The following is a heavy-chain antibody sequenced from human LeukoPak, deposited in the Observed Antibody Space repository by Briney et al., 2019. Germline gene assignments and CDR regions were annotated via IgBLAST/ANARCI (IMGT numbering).Heavy chain of an antibody. D-gene: IGHD6-13*01. Sequence: SETLSLTCTVSGGSISSYYWSWIRQPPGKGLEWIGYIYYSGSTNYNPSLKSRVTISVDTSKNQFSLKLSSVTAADTAVYYCAGGLAAAGPRYFDYWGQGTLVTVSS. CDR1: GGSISSYY. J-gene: IGHJ4*02. CDR3: AGGLAAAGPRYFDY. V-gene: IGHV4-59*01. CDR2: IYYSGST.